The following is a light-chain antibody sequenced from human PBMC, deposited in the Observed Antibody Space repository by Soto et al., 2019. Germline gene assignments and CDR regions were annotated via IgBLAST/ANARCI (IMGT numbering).Light chain of an antibody. CDR3: QQRNIWPPVT. V-gene: IGKV3-11*01. J-gene: IGKJ5*01. Sequence: EIVLTQSPGSLSLSPGARATLSCRASQSVTNYLAWYQQKPGQAPRLVIYGAFNRATGIPARFSGSGSGTDFTLTISSLEPEDFAVYYCQQRNIWPPVTFGQGTRLEIK. CDR2: GAF. CDR1: QSVTNY.